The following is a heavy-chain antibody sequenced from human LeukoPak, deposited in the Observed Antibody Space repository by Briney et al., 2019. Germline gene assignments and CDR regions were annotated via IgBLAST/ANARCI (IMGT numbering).Heavy chain of an antibody. Sequence: GGSLRLSCAASGFTFSSYTMNWVRQAPGKGPEWVSSITSSSSYIYYADSVKGRFTISRDNARNSLYLQMNSLRAEDTALYYCAKDGDTVLTRGYYYYMDVWGKGTTVAVSS. D-gene: IGHD4-23*01. V-gene: IGHV3-21*01. CDR1: GFTFSSYT. CDR2: ITSSSSYI. J-gene: IGHJ6*03. CDR3: AKDGDTVLTRGYYYYMDV.